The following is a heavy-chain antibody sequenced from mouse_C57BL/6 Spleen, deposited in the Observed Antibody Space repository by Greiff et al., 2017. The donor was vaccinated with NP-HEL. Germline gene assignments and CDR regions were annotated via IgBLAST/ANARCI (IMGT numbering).Heavy chain of an antibody. D-gene: IGHD2-5*01. Sequence: VQLQQPGAELVRPGSSVKLSCKASGYTFTSYWLDWVKQRPGQGLAWIGNIYPSDSETHYNQKFKDKATLTVDKSSSTAYMQLSSLTSEDSAVYYCARSYSNYAMDYWGQGTSVTVSS. CDR1: GYTFTSYW. V-gene: IGHV1-61*01. J-gene: IGHJ4*01. CDR2: IYPSDSET. CDR3: ARSYSNYAMDY.